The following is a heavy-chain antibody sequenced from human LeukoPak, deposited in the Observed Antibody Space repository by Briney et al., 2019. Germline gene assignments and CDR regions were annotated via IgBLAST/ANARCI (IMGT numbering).Heavy chain of an antibody. CDR1: GDSISTYY. Sequence: PSETLSLTCTVSGDSISTYYWNWIRQPPGKGLEWIGYIYYSGSTNYNPSLKSRVTISVDTSKNQFSLKLSSVTAADTAVYYCARGLGYNYRLYHFDYWGQGTLVTVSS. D-gene: IGHD5-24*01. V-gene: IGHV4-59*08. J-gene: IGHJ4*02. CDR3: ARGLGYNYRLYHFDY. CDR2: IYYSGST.